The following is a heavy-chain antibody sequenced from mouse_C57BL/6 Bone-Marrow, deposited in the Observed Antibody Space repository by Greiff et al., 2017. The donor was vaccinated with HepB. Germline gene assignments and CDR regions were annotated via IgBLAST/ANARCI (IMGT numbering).Heavy chain of an antibody. J-gene: IGHJ4*01. Sequence: VQLKESGAELVRPGASVKLSCTASGFNIKDYYMHWVKQRPEQGLEWIGRIDPEDGDTEYAPKFQGKATLTVNKSSSTAYMELRSLTSEDSAVYYCARLGEMDYWGQGTSVTVSS. CDR3: ARLGEMDY. CDR1: GFNIKDYY. CDR2: IDPEDGDT. V-gene: IGHV14-1*01.